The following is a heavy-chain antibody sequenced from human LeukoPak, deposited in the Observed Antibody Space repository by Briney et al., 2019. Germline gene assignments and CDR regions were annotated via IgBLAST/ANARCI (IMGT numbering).Heavy chain of an antibody. D-gene: IGHD1-26*01. CDR2: ISGSGGST. CDR1: GFTFSSYA. J-gene: IGHJ4*02. V-gene: IGHV3-23*01. Sequence: PGGSLRLSCAASGFTFSSYAMSRVRQAPGKGLEWVSAISGSGGSTYYADSVKGRFTISRDNSKNTLYLQMNSLRAEDTAVYYCAKDSSLPLYFDYWGQGTLVTVSS. CDR3: AKDSSLPLYFDY.